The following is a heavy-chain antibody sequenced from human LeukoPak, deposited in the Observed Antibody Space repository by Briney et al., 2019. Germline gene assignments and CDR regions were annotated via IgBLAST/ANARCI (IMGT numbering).Heavy chain of an antibody. CDR2: ISSSSSYT. CDR3: TKGTIWLPFDY. D-gene: IGHD5-18*01. Sequence: GGSLRLSCAASGFTFSDYYMSWIRQAPGKGLEWVSYISSSSSYTNYADSVKGRFTISRDNAKNSLYLRVNSLRAEDTAVYYCTKGTIWLPFDYWGQGTLVTVSS. J-gene: IGHJ4*02. CDR1: GFTFSDYY. V-gene: IGHV3-11*05.